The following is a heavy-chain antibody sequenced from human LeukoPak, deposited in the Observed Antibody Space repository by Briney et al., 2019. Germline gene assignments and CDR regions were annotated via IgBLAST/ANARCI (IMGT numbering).Heavy chain of an antibody. V-gene: IGHV3-74*01. CDR1: GFTFSSYW. CDR3: ARDQFTDWFDP. CDR2: INSDGSST. Sequence: PSGGSLRLXCAASGFTFSSYWMHWVRQAPGKGLVWVSRINSDGSSTSYADSVKGRFTISRDNAKNTLYLQMNSLRAEDTAVYYCARDQFTDWFDPWGQGTLVTVSS. J-gene: IGHJ5*02.